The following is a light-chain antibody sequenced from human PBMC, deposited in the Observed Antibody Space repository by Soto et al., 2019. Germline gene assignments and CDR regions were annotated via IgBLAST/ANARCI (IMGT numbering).Light chain of an antibody. CDR2: EVS. Sequence: QSALTQPASVSGSPGQSITISCTGTSSDVGGYNYVSWYQPHPGKAPKLMIYEVSNRPSWVSNRFSGSKSGNTASLTISGLQAEDEADYYCSSYTSSSTLEVVFGGGTKLTVL. J-gene: IGLJ2*01. CDR3: SSYTSSSTLEVV. V-gene: IGLV2-14*01. CDR1: SSDVGGYNY.